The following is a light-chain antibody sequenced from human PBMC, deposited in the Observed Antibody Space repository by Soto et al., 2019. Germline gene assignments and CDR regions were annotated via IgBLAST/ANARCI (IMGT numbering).Light chain of an antibody. CDR1: QSMNSW. J-gene: IGKJ1*01. V-gene: IGKV1-5*01. Sequence: DIQLTQSPSTLSASVGDRVTITCRASQSMNSWLAWYQQKPGEAPKVLIYDASSLESGVPSRFSGSGSGTEITLTIDSLQPEDFATYYCLQYNAFSQTFGQGTKVEI. CDR2: DAS. CDR3: LQYNAFSQT.